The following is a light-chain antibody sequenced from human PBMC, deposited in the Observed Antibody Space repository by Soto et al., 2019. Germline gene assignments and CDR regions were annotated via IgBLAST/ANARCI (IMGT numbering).Light chain of an antibody. V-gene: IGLV3-25*03. J-gene: IGLJ1*01. CDR3: QSADSSGTFYV. CDR2: KDS. Sequence: SYELTQPPSVSVSPGQTARITCSGDALPKQYAYWYQQKPGQAPVLVIYKDSERPSGIPERFSGSSSGTTVTLTISGVQAEDEADYYCQSADSSGTFYVFGIGTKLTVL. CDR1: ALPKQY.